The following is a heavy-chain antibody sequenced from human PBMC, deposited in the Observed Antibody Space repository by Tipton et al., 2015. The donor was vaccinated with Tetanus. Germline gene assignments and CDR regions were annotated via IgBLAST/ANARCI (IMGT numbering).Heavy chain of an antibody. V-gene: IGHV3-30*04. D-gene: IGHD4-17*01. Sequence: SLRLSCAASGFTFSSYAMHWVRQAPGKGLEWVAVISYDGSNKYYADSVKGRFTISRDNSKNTLYLQMNSLRAEDTAVYYCATDYGDSAFDIWGQGTTVTVSS. CDR2: ISYDGSNK. CDR1: GFTFSSYA. CDR3: ATDYGDSAFDI. J-gene: IGHJ3*02.